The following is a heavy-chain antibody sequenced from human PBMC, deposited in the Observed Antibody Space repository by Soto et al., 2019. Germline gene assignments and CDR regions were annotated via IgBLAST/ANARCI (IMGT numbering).Heavy chain of an antibody. CDR1: GFPFSIYG. Sequence: PGGSLRLSCAASGFPFSIYGMHWVRQAPGMGLEWVAVIWYDGRNKYYGDSVEGRFTISRDNSKNTLFLQMDSLRAEDTAMYYCARQASGWSGWGQGTLVTVSS. V-gene: IGHV3-33*01. D-gene: IGHD6-19*01. CDR3: ARQASGWSG. CDR2: IWYDGRNK. J-gene: IGHJ4*02.